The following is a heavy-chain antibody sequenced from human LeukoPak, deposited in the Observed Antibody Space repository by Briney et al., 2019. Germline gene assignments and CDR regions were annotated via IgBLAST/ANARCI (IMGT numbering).Heavy chain of an antibody. Sequence: GASVKVSCKASGYTFTGYYMHWLGQAPGQGLEWMRRINPNSGGTNYAQKFQGRVTMTRDTSISTAYMELSRLRPDDTAVYYCARATSGSYDYWGQGTLVTVSS. V-gene: IGHV1-2*06. CDR1: GYTFTGYY. CDR2: INPNSGGT. D-gene: IGHD1-26*01. CDR3: ARATSGSYDY. J-gene: IGHJ4*02.